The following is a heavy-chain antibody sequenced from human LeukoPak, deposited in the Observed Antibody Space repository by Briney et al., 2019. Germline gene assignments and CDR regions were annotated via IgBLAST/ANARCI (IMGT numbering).Heavy chain of an antibody. V-gene: IGHV3-30*04. J-gene: IGHJ4*02. CDR2: VSYDGTTT. D-gene: IGHD2-15*01. CDR1: GFIFSDSV. CDR3: ARGSDREANCMGY. Sequence: GGSLRLSCAASGFIFSDSVMYWARQAPGKGRVWVAIVSYDGTTTGHADFLNGRFTISRDNSKNTVYLQMNNLRPEDTAVYFCARGSDREANCMGYWGQGTLVTVSS.